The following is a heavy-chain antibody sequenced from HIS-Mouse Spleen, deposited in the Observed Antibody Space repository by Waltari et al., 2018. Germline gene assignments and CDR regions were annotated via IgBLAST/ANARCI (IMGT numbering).Heavy chain of an antibody. CDR2: INPNSGGT. CDR3: ARAPPTAMVLIYFDY. Sequence: QVQLVQSGAEVKKPGASAKVSCKASGYTFTGYYMHWVRQATGQGLEWMGWINPNSGGTNYAQKFQGRVTMTRDTSISTAYMELSRLRSDDTAVYYCARAPPTAMVLIYFDYWGQGTLVTVSS. V-gene: IGHV1-2*02. CDR1: GYTFTGYY. J-gene: IGHJ4*02. D-gene: IGHD5-18*01.